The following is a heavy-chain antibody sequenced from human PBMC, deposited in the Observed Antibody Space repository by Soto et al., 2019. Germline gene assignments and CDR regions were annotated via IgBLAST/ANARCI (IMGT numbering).Heavy chain of an antibody. CDR3: ARIRFLEWLFYDY. CDR2: IFSNDEK. Sequence: QVTLKESGPVLVKPTETLTLTCTVSGFSLSNARMGVGWIRQPPGKALEWLAHIFSNDEKSYSSSLKSRLTSSKDTSKSQVVLTMTNMDPVDTATYYCARIRFLEWLFYDYWGQGTLVTVSS. D-gene: IGHD3-3*01. J-gene: IGHJ4*02. V-gene: IGHV2-26*01. CDR1: GFSLSNARMG.